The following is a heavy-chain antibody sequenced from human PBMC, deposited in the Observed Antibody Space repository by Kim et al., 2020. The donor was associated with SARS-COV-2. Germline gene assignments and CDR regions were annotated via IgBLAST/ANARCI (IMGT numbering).Heavy chain of an antibody. CDR1: GGSISSYY. Sequence: SETLSLTCTVSGGSISSYYWSWIRQPPGKGLEWIGYIYYSGSTNYNPSLKSRVTISVDTSKNQFSLKLSSVTAADTAVYYCARGDPYSSSWFHPLPVVYYYYGMDVWGQGTTVTVSS. D-gene: IGHD6-13*01. CDR3: ARGDPYSSSWFHPLPVVYYYYGMDV. CDR2: IYYSGST. J-gene: IGHJ6*02. V-gene: IGHV4-59*13.